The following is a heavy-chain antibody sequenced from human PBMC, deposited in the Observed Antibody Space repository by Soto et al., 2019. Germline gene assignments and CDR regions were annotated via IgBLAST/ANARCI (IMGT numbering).Heavy chain of an antibody. D-gene: IGHD3-10*01. CDR1: GYTFTSYA. J-gene: IGHJ6*02. V-gene: IGHV1-3*01. CDR3: ATLYYYGSGPPGGMDV. CDR2: INAGNGNT. Sequence: ASVKVSCKASGYTFTSYAMHWVRQAPGQRLEWMGWINAGNGNTKYSQKFQGRVTITRDTSASTAYMELSSLRSEDTAVYYCATLYYYGSGPPGGMDVWGQGTTVTVSS.